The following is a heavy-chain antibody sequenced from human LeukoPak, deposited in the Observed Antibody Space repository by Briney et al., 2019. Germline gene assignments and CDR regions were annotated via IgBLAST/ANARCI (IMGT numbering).Heavy chain of an antibody. V-gene: IGHV4-39*02. Sequence: PSETLSLTCTVSGGSMNTYWGGIRQPPGKGLEWIGSIYYSGSTYYNPSLQSRVTISVDTSKNQFSLKLTSVTAADTAVYYCAREAAGITIFAVAPYHYYYYMDVWGKGTTVTVSS. J-gene: IGHJ6*03. D-gene: IGHD3-3*01. CDR1: GGSMNTY. CDR3: AREAAGITIFAVAPYHYYYYMDV. CDR2: IYYSGST.